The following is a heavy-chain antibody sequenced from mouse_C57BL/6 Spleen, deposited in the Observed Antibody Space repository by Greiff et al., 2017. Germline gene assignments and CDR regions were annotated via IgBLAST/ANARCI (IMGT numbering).Heavy chain of an antibody. V-gene: IGHV1-19*01. CDR3: GRSNYAMDD. J-gene: IGHJ4*01. CDR1: GYTFTDYS. CDR2: INPYNGGT. Sequence: EVKLMESGPVLVKPGASVKMSCKASGYTFTDYSMNWVKQSHGKSLEWIGVINPYNGGTSYNQKFKGKATLTVDKSYSTAYMERNSVTCEDSAFYYGGRSNYAMDDWGQGTSVTVSS.